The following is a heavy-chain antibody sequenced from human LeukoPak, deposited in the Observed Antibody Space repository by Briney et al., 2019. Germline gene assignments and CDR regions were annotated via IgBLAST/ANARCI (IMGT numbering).Heavy chain of an antibody. D-gene: IGHD3-16*01. CDR1: GLSFSTHA. Sequence: GGSLRPSCAASGLSFSTHAMNWVRQAPGKGLEWVSGVSGSGDSTFYADSVKGRFTISRDNAKNTLYLQMNSLRPEDTAVYYCAKAYWDTFGWYYFDYWGQGTLVSVSS. V-gene: IGHV3-23*01. J-gene: IGHJ4*02. CDR2: VSGSGDST. CDR3: AKAYWDTFGWYYFDY.